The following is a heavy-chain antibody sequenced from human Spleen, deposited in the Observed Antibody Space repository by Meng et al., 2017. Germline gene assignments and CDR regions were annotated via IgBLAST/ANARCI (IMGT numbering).Heavy chain of an antibody. J-gene: IGHJ3*02. D-gene: IGHD4-23*01. CDR3: ARVGYGGNRLGGFDI. CDR1: GGSFSGYY. Sequence: SETLSLTCAVYGGSFSGYYWSWIRQPAGKGLEWIGRIYSRGTPNYSPSLKSRLTISLDTSKNQFSLQLSSVTAADTAVYYCARVGYGGNRLGGFDIWGQGTMVTVSS. CDR2: IYSRGTP. V-gene: IGHV4-59*10.